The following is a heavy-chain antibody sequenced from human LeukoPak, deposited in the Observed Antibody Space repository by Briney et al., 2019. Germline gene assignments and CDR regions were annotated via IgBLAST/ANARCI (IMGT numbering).Heavy chain of an antibody. CDR3: ARGQGTAAARISDGDFDY. CDR1: GYTFTSYA. D-gene: IGHD6-13*01. J-gene: IGHJ4*02. Sequence: ASVKVSCKASGYTFTSYAMNWVRQAPGQGLEWMGWINTNTGNPMYAQGFTGRFVFSLDTSVSTAYLQISSLKAEDTAVYYCARGQGTAAARISDGDFDYWGQGTLVTVSS. CDR2: INTNTGNP. V-gene: IGHV7-4-1*02.